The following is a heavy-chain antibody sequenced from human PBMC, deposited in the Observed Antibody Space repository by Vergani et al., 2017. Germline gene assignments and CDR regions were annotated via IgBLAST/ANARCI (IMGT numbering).Heavy chain of an antibody. CDR3: ASRDITIFGVVIIRGYYYYGMDV. J-gene: IGHJ6*02. Sequence: QVQLVQSGAEVKKPGSSVKVSCKASGGTFSSSAISWVRQAPGQGLEWMGGIIPIFGTANYAQKFQGRVTITADESTSTAYMELSSLRSEDTAVYYCASRDITIFGVVIIRGYYYYGMDVWGQGTTVTVSS. CDR1: GGTFSSSA. CDR2: IIPIFGTA. D-gene: IGHD3-3*01. V-gene: IGHV1-69*01.